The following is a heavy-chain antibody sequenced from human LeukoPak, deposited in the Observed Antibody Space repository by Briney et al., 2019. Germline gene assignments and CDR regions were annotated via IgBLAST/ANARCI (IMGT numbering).Heavy chain of an antibody. D-gene: IGHD3-10*01. J-gene: IGHJ6*02. CDR2: IFNSGST. CDR3: AGNYYYGSGSKVSSYGMDV. CDR1: GGSISSSSYY. Sequence: PSETLSLTCTVSGGSISSSSYYWVWIRQPPGKGLEWIGNIFNSGSTYYNPSLKSRVTISVDTSKNQFSLKLSSVTAADTAVYYCAGNYYYGSGSKVSSYGMDVWGQGTTVTVSS. V-gene: IGHV4-39*07.